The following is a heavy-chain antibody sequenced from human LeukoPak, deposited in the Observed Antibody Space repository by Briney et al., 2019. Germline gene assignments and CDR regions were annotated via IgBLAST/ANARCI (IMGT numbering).Heavy chain of an antibody. CDR1: GFTFSNAW. CDR3: TTDVSVFGVYYFDY. CDR2: IKSKTDGGTT. D-gene: IGHD3-16*01. J-gene: IGHJ4*02. Sequence: PGGSLRLSCAASGFTFSNAWMSWVRQAPGKGLAWVGRIKSKTDGGTTDYAAPVKGRFTISRDDSKNTLYLQMNSLKTEDTAVYYCTTDVSVFGVYYFDYWGQGTLVTVSS. V-gene: IGHV3-15*01.